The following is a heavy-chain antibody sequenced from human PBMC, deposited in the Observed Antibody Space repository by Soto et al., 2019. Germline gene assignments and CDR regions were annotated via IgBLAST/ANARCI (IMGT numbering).Heavy chain of an antibody. CDR3: ARPGGGWYGESYYGMDV. J-gene: IGHJ6*02. CDR1: GGTFSSYA. V-gene: IGHV1-69*01. CDR2: IIPIFGTA. D-gene: IGHD6-19*01. Sequence: QVQLVQSGAEVKKPGSSVKVSCKASGGTFSSYAISWVRQAPGQGLEWMGGIIPIFGTANYAQKFQGRVTITADESTSTAYMELSSLRSEDTAVYYCARPGGGWYGESYYGMDVWGQGTTVTVSS.